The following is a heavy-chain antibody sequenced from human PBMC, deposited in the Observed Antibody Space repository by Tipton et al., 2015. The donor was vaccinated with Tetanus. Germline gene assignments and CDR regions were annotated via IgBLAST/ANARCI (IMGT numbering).Heavy chain of an antibody. Sequence: TLSLTCTVSGGSINDKKYYWGWIRQPPGKGLERIASIYFEGSTYYSPSLESRVTIAVDTSQNVFSLRLTPVTAADTAIYYCARHLYGYWFDPWGQGTLVTVSS. J-gene: IGHJ5*02. CDR1: GGSINDKKYY. D-gene: IGHD3-10*01. CDR3: ARHLYGYWFDP. V-gene: IGHV4-39*02. CDR2: IYFEGST.